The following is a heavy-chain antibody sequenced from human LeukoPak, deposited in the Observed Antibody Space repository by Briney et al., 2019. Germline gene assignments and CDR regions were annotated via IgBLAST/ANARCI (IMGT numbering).Heavy chain of an antibody. CDR1: GFTFSTYA. CDR2: ISYDGSNK. V-gene: IGHV3-30*09. CDR3: ASEGDY. Sequence: GGSLRLSCAASGFTFSTYAMHWVRQAPGKGLEWVAVISYDGSNKSYADSVKGRFAISRDNSKNTLYLQMNSLRAEDTAVYYCASEGDYWGQGTLVTVSS. J-gene: IGHJ4*02.